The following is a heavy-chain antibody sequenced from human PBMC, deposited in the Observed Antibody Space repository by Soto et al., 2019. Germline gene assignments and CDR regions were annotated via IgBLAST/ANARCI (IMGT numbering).Heavy chain of an antibody. J-gene: IGHJ4*02. Sequence: SETLSLTCSVSGDPMTGANWGWFRQSPEKGLEWIGYIDYSGSTNYNPSLRSRITITIDTSSNQFSLNLASVTAADAAVYYCTRARYGDHFDSWGQGTLVTVS. CDR1: GDPMTGAN. CDR3: TRARYGDHFDS. D-gene: IGHD4-17*01. CDR2: IDYSGST. V-gene: IGHV4-59*01.